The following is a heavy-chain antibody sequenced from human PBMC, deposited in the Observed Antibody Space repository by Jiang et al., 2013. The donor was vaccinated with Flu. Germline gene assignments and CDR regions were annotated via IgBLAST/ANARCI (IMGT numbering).Heavy chain of an antibody. CDR2: INAGNGNT. CDR3: ASSVFGVVIIGYYYYGMDV. D-gene: IGHD3-3*01. J-gene: IGHJ6*02. CDR1: GYTFTSYA. V-gene: IGHV1-3*01. Sequence: GAEVKKPGASVKVSCKASGYTFTSYAMHWVRQAPGQRLEWMGWINAGNGNTKYSQKFQGRVTITRDTSASTAYMELSSLRSEDTAVYYCASSVFGVVIIGYYYYGMDVWGQGTT.